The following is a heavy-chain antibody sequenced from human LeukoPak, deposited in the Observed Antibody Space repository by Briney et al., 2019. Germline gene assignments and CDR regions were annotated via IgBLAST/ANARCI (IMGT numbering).Heavy chain of an antibody. CDR2: INPNSGGT. CDR1: GYTFTGYY. J-gene: IGHJ6*03. V-gene: IGHV1-2*02. D-gene: IGHD1-7*01. CDR3: ARDRPKTGTTGIWGGNYYYYYMDV. Sequence: ASVKVSCKASGYTFTGYYMHWVRQAPGQGLEWMGWINPNSGGTNYAQKFQGRVTMTRDTSISTAYMELSRLRSDDTAVYYCARDRPKTGTTGIWGGNYYYYYMDVWGKGTTVTVSS.